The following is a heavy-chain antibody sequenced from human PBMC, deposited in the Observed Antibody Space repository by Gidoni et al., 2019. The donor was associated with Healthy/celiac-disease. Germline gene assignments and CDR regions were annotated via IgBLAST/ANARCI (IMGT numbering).Heavy chain of an antibody. CDR3: AKDQGQKGSKPRRYYFDY. CDR1: GFTFSSCG. V-gene: IGHV3-30*18. Sequence: QVQLVESGGGVVQPGRSLRLSCAASGFTFSSCGMHWVRQDPGKGLEWVAVISYDGSNKYYADSVKGRFTISRDNSKNTLYLQMNSLRAEDTAVYYCAKDQGQKGSKPRRYYFDYWGQGTLVTVSS. J-gene: IGHJ4*02. CDR2: ISYDGSNK.